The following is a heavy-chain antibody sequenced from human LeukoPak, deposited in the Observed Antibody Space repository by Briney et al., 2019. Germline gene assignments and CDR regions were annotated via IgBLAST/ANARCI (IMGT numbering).Heavy chain of an antibody. CDR1: GFTFSSYS. CDR3: ARDQISSSWCVDY. J-gene: IGHJ4*02. D-gene: IGHD6-13*01. Sequence: QPGGSLRLSCAASGFTFSSYSMNWVRQAPGKGLEWVSYISSSSSTIYYADSVKGRFTISRDNAKNSLYLQMNSLRAEDTAVYYCARDQISSSWCVDYWGQGTLVTVSS. V-gene: IGHV3-48*01. CDR2: ISSSSSTI.